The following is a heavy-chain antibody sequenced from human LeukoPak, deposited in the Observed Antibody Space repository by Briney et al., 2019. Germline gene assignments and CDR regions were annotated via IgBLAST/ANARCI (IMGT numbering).Heavy chain of an antibody. J-gene: IGHJ4*02. V-gene: IGHV3-53*01. CDR3: ARGNDYGDLDY. Sequence: GGFLRLSCAASGLTVSSNYMSWVRQAPGKGLEWVSVIYSGGSTYYADSVKGRFTISRDNSKNTLYLQMNSLRAEDTAVYYCARGNDYGDLDYWGQGTLVTVSS. CDR1: GLTVSSNY. CDR2: IYSGGST. D-gene: IGHD4-17*01.